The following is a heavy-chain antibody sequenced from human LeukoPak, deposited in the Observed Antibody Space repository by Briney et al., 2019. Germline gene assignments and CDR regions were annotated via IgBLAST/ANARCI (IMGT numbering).Heavy chain of an antibody. J-gene: IGHJ6*03. D-gene: IGHD3-3*01. CDR2: MNPNSGNT. CDR1: GYTFTSYD. Sequence: ASVKVSCKASGYTFTSYDINWVRQATGQGLEWMGWMNPNSGNTGYAQKFQGRVTITRNTPISTAYMELSSLRSEDTAVYYCARGVRFLEWLQEDYYYMDVWGKGTTVTVSS. CDR3: ARGVRFLEWLQEDYYYMDV. V-gene: IGHV1-8*03.